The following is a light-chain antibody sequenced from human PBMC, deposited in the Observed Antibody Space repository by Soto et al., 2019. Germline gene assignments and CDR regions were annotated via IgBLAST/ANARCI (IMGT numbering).Light chain of an antibody. V-gene: IGLV1-40*01. CDR2: ESS. J-gene: IGLJ2*01. CDR1: SSNIGAEYD. Sequence: QSVLTQPSSVSGAPGQTVTISCTGSSSNIGAEYDVHWYQQLPGGAPKLLIYESSDRLSGVPDRFSGSKSGASASLAITGLQAEDEANYYCPSYDSRLSVVVFGGGTKLTVL. CDR3: PSYDSRLSVVV.